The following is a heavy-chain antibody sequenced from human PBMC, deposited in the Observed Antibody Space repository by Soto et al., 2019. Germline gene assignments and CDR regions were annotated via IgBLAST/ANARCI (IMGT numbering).Heavy chain of an antibody. V-gene: IGHV4-4*02. CDR2: VYHSGNT. D-gene: IGHD6-13*01. J-gene: IGHJ4*02. CDR3: ARGERQQQRDY. Sequence: SETLSLTCAVSGDSISSDKWWSWVRQPPGKGLEWIGDVYHSGNTNYNPSLKSRVIISVDKPKNQFSLKLGSVTDADTAMYYCARGERQQQRDYWGQGTLVTVSS. CDR1: GDSISSDKW.